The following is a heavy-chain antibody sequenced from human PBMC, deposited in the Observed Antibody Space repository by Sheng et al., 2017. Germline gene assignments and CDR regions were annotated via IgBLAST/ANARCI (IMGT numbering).Heavy chain of an antibody. CDR1: GGSFISSSYY. CDR2: ISYSGST. D-gene: IGHD3-16*01. Sequence: QLQLQEPGPGLVKPSETLSLTCAVSGGSFISSSYYWGWIRQPPGKGLEWIGSISYSGSTYYNPSLKSRVTISVDTSKNQFSLKLSSVTAADTALYYCARTLTGGGSGAYYAGRYFDLWGLAPWSLSRQ. J-gene: IGHJ2*01. V-gene: IGHV4-39*07. CDR3: ARTLTGGGSGAYYAGRYFDL.